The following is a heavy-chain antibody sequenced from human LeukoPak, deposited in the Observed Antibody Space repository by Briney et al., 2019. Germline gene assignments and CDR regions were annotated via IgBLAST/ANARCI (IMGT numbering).Heavy chain of an antibody. J-gene: IGHJ4*02. CDR2: IWYDGSNK. CDR1: GFTFSSYG. Sequence: PGGSLRLSCAASGFTFSSYGMPWVRQAPGKGLEWVAVIWYDGSNKYYADSVKGRFTISRDNSKNTLYLQMNSLRAEDTAVYYCASFDPYGYSYALDYWGQGTLVTVSS. CDR3: ASFDPYGYSYALDY. D-gene: IGHD5-18*01. V-gene: IGHV3-33*01.